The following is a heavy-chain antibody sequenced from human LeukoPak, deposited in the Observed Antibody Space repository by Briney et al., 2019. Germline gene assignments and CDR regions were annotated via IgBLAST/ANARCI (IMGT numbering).Heavy chain of an antibody. J-gene: IGHJ6*02. Sequence: ASVKASCKASGYTFTSYGISWVRQAPGQGLEWMGWISAYNGNTNYAQKLQGRVTMTTDTSTSTAYMELRSLRSDDTAVYYCARARDSSANLYYYYHGMDVWGQGTTVTVSS. CDR2: ISAYNGNT. D-gene: IGHD3-22*01. V-gene: IGHV1-18*01. CDR3: ARARDSSANLYYYYHGMDV. CDR1: GYTFTSYG.